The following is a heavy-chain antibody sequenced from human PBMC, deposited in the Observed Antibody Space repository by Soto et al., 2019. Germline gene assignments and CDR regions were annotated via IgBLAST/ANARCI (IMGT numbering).Heavy chain of an antibody. CDR1: EFSFSGSA. CDR3: IGDSSRWSSGISYGMDV. Sequence: QLVESGGGLVQPGGSLILSCAGSEFSFSGSAMHWVRQASGKGLEWIGRIRSKAYSYATAYAASVKGRFTISRDDSMTTAYLHVNSLKTEDTAVYYCIGDSSRWSSGISYGMDVWGQGTTVTVSS. J-gene: IGHJ6*02. D-gene: IGHD6-13*01. V-gene: IGHV3-73*02. CDR2: IRSKAYSYAT.